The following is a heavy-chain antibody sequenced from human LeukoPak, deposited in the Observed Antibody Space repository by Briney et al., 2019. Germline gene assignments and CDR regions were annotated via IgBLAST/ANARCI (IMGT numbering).Heavy chain of an antibody. CDR3: AKDLGVAVAGTSFDH. CDR2: IRYDGSNE. CDR1: GLTFSGYG. V-gene: IGHV3-30*02. Sequence: GGSLRLSWVASGLTFSGYGMHWVRQAPGKGLELVAFIRYDGSNEYYADSVKGRFTVSRDNSKNTVYLQMNSLRVEDTALYYCAKDLGVAVAGTSFDHWGQGTLVTVSS. D-gene: IGHD6-19*01. J-gene: IGHJ4*02.